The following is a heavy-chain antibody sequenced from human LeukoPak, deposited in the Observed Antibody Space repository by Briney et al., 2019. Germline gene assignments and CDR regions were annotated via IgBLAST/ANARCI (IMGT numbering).Heavy chain of an antibody. V-gene: IGHV3-53*01. CDR2: IYSGGST. CDR1: GFTVSSNY. Sequence: GGSLRLSCAASGFTVSSNYMSWVRQAPGKGLEWVSVIYSGGSTYYADSVKGRFTISRDNSKNTLYLQMNSLRAEDTAVYYCARETKRYYYDSSGYLRAFDYWGQGTLVTVSS. CDR3: ARETKRYYYDSSGYLRAFDY. J-gene: IGHJ4*02. D-gene: IGHD3-22*01.